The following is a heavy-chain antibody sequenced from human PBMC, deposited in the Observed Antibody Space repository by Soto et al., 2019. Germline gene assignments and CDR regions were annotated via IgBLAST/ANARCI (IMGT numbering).Heavy chain of an antibody. Sequence: QVQLVQSGAEVKKPGSSVKVSCKASGGTFSSYAISWVRQAPGQGLEWMGGIIPIFGTANYAQKFQGRVTITADDSTSTAYMELSSLRSEDTAVYYCARARITIFGVVSYYYYGMDVWGQGTTVTVSS. J-gene: IGHJ6*02. CDR2: IIPIFGTA. D-gene: IGHD3-3*01. V-gene: IGHV1-69*01. CDR1: GGTFSSYA. CDR3: ARARITIFGVVSYYYYGMDV.